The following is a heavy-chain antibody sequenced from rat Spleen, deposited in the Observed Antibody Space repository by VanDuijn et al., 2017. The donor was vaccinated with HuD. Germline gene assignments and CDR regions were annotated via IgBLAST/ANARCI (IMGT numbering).Heavy chain of an antibody. Sequence: EVQLVESGGGLVQPGRSLKLSCAASGFTFSDYYMAWVRQAPTKGLEWVATISYDGSSTYYRDSVKGRLTISRENTRNTLYLQMDTLRSEDTATYYCARLGTEAIGNWFTSWGKGTLVTVSS. J-gene: IGHJ3*01. CDR2: ISYDGSST. CDR1: GFTFSDYY. D-gene: IGHD1-11*01. CDR3: ARLGTEAIGNWFTS. V-gene: IGHV5-29*01.